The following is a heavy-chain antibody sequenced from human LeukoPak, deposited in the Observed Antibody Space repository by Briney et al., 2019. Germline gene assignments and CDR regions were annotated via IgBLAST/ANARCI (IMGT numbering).Heavy chain of an antibody. CDR2: INHSIST. J-gene: IGHJ3*02. V-gene: IGHV4-34*01. D-gene: IGHD3-22*01. CDR3: ASRRAIPMIVVVITTYVRAFDI. CDR1: GGSFSVYY. Sequence: SETLSLTCAVYGGSFSVYYWSCIREPPRKGREWGWEINHSISTNNNPSLKSRVTLSVDTSKKKFSLKLSSVSAADTPVYYCASRRAIPMIVVVITTYVRAFDIWGQGTMVTVSS.